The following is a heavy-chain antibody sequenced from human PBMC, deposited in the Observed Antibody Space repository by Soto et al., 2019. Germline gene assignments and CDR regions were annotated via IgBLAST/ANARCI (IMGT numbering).Heavy chain of an antibody. CDR3: ARSQGGSSSLDIYYYYYYGMDV. D-gene: IGHD2-15*01. Sequence: QVQLVQSGAEVKKPGSSVKVSCKAPGGTFSTYAISWVRQAPGQGLEWMGGLIPIFGTPKYAQKFQGRVTITADESTSTGYMELRSLRSEDTAVYYCARSQGGSSSLDIYYYYYYGMDVWGQGTTVTVSS. CDR2: LIPIFGTP. J-gene: IGHJ6*02. V-gene: IGHV1-69*01. CDR1: GGTFSTYA.